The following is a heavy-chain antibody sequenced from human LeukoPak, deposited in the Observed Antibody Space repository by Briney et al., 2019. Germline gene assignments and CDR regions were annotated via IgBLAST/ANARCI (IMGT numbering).Heavy chain of an antibody. CDR3: AKEDLRRHFDFDY. CDR2: IGGSGDT. Sequence: GGSLRLSCAASGFTFSSHAMSWVRQAPGKGLEWVSGIGGSGDTYYADSVKGRFAISRDNSKNTLLLQMNSLRAEDTALYYCAKEDLRRHFDFDYWGQGTLVTVSS. CDR1: GFTFSSHA. D-gene: IGHD3-9*01. J-gene: IGHJ4*02. V-gene: IGHV3-23*01.